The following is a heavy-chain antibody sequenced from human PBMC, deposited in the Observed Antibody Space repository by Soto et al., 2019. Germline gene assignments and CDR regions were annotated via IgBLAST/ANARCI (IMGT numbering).Heavy chain of an antibody. CDR1: GYTFTNYG. CDR3: ARAGSSRSAEYYQH. V-gene: IGHV1-18*04. J-gene: IGHJ1*01. D-gene: IGHD6-13*01. CDR2: ISGYNGDT. Sequence: QVQIVQSGAEVKKPGASVKVSCKASGYTFTNYGINWVRQAPGQGPEWMGWISGYNGDTKYSQTLQGRVTMTTDTSTSTAYMELRSLRSDDTAVYYCARAGSSRSAEYYQHWGQGTLVIVSP.